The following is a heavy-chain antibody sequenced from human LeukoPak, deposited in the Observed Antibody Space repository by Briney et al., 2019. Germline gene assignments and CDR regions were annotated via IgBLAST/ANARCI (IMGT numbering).Heavy chain of an antibody. D-gene: IGHD3-3*01. J-gene: IGHJ6*03. CDR2: INPSGGST. Sequence: GASVKVSCKASGYTFTSYYMHWVRQAPGQGLEWMGIINPSGGSTSYAQKFQGRVTMTRDTSTSTVYMELSSLRSEDTAVYYCARGELLGFGVVITTYYYYYMDVWGKGTTVTVSS. CDR3: ARGELLGFGVVITTYYYYYMDV. CDR1: GYTFTSYY. V-gene: IGHV1-46*01.